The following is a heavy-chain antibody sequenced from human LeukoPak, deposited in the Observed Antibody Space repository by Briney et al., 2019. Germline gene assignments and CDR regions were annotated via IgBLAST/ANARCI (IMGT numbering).Heavy chain of an antibody. CDR1: GYTFTDYY. D-gene: IGHD6-13*01. V-gene: IGHV1-2*02. CDR3: ARGGDSSSWYGWFDP. J-gene: IGHJ5*02. CDR2: INLNSAGT. Sequence: ASVKVSCKASGYTFTDYYIHWVRQAPGQGLEWLGWINLNSAGTKYAQKFQGKVTMTRDTSISTAYMGLSRLRSDDTAVYYCARGGDSSSWYGWFDPWGQGTLVTVSS.